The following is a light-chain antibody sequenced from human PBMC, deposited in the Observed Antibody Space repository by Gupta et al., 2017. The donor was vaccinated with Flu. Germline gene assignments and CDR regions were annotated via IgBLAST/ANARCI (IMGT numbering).Light chain of an antibody. CDR2: EFN. J-gene: IGLJ3*02. V-gene: IGLV2-14*01. CDR1: SSDVGRYNY. CDR3: SSYTSSSTWV. Sequence: QSALTQPASVSGSPGQPITTPSTGTSSDVGRYNYVSWYPHHPGKAPKLMIYEFNNRPSGISNRFSASKSGNTASLTISGLQAEDEADYYCSSYTSSSTWVFGGGTSLTVL.